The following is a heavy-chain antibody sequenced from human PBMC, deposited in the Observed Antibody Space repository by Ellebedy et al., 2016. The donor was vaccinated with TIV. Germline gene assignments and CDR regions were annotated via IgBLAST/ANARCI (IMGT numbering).Heavy chain of an antibody. CDR2: IYYSGST. D-gene: IGHD6-13*01. CDR3: ARQYWVAAAGPHD. Sequence: SETLSLTXTVSGGSISSSSYYWGWIRQPPGKGLEWIGSIYYSGSTYYNPSLKSRVTISVDTSKNQFSLKLSSVTAADTAVYYCARQYWVAAAGPHDWGQGTLVTVSS. J-gene: IGHJ4*02. CDR1: GGSISSSSYY. V-gene: IGHV4-39*01.